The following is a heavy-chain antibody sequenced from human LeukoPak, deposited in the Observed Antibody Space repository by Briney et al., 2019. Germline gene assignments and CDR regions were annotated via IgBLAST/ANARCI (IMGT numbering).Heavy chain of an antibody. V-gene: IGHV1-69*13. CDR2: IIPIFGTA. Sequence: ASVKVSCKTSGYTFTSDGISWVRQAPGQGLEWMGGIIPIFGTANYAQKFQGRVTITADESTSTAYMELSSLRSEDTAVYYCARNANGYFDLWGRGTLVTVSS. J-gene: IGHJ2*01. CDR3: ARNANGYFDL. CDR1: GYTFTSDG.